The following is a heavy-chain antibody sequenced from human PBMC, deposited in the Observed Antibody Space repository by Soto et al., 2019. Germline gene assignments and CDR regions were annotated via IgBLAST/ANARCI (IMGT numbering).Heavy chain of an antibody. CDR1: GGTFSSYA. CDR3: ARDSPAAAGTPYYSYGMDV. Sequence: SVKVSCKASGGTFSSYASSWVRQAPGQGLEWMGGIIPTFGTANCAQKFQGRVTITADESTSTAYMELSVLRSDDRAVYYCARDSPAAAGTPYYSYGMDVWGQGTTVTVSS. V-gene: IGHV1-69*13. J-gene: IGHJ6*02. D-gene: IGHD6-13*01. CDR2: IIPTFGTA.